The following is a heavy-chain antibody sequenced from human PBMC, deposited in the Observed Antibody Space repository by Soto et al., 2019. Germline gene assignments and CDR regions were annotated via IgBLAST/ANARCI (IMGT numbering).Heavy chain of an antibody. CDR2: ISAYNGNT. V-gene: IGHV1-18*01. CDR1: GYTFTSYG. D-gene: IGHD2-15*01. J-gene: IGHJ3*02. CDR3: AIFHWWPKTKWYAFDI. Sequence: QVQLVQSGAEVKKPGASVKVSCKASGYTFTSYGISWVRQAPGQGLEWMGWISAYNGNTNYAQKLQGRVTITTDTSTSTAYMELRSLRSDDTAVYYCAIFHWWPKTKWYAFDIWGQGTMVTVSS.